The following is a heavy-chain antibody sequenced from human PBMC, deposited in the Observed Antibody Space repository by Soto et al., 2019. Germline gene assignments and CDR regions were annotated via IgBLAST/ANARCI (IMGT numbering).Heavy chain of an antibody. J-gene: IGHJ3*02. Sequence: GESLKISCKGSGYSFTSYWIGWVRQMPGKGLEWMGIIYPGDSDTRYSPSFQGQVTISADKSISTAYLQWSSLKASDTAMYYCAGLSYVSGSYNRFYAFDIWGQGTMVTVSS. V-gene: IGHV5-51*01. CDR3: AGLSYVSGSYNRFYAFDI. CDR2: IYPGDSDT. D-gene: IGHD3-10*01. CDR1: GYSFTSYW.